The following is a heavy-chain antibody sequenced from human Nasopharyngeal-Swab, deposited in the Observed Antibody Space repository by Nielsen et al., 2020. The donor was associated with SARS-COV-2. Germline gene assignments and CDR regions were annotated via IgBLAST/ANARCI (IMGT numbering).Heavy chain of an antibody. CDR1: GLTFNGYA. Sequence: APVNVSCKASGLTFNGYAIHWVRQAPAQSPERMGWINADKGDTLYSQKFQDRITITRDTSASVAYMELSSLRSEDTATYYCARDPWGYKWYFDYWGQGTLVTVSS. CDR3: ARDPWGYKWYFDY. V-gene: IGHV1-3*01. J-gene: IGHJ4*02. D-gene: IGHD5-18*01. CDR2: INADKGDT.